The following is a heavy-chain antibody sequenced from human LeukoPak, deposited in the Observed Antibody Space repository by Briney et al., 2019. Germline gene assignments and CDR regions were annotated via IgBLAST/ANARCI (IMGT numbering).Heavy chain of an antibody. CDR2: IYYSGST. CDR3: ARVGGLEPRTWYFDL. CDR1: GGSISSSSYY. V-gene: IGHV4-39*07. J-gene: IGHJ2*01. D-gene: IGHD1-1*01. Sequence: SETLSLTCTVSGGSISSSSYYWGWIRQPPGKGLEWIGSIYYSGSTYYNPSLKSRVTISVDTSKNQFSLKLSSVTAADTAVYYCARVGGLEPRTWYFDLWGRGTLVTVSS.